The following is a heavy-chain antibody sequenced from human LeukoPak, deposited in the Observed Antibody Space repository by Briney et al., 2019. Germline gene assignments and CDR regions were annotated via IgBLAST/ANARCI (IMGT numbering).Heavy chain of an antibody. CDR3: ARVVGGNYFDY. Sequence: GASVTVSFKASGYTFTGYYMHWVRQAPGQGREWMGWINPNNGGTNYAQKFRGRVTMTRDTSISTAYMELSGLGSDDTAVYYCARVVGGNYFDYWGQGTLVTVAS. V-gene: IGHV1-2*02. D-gene: IGHD2-15*01. CDR1: GYTFTGYY. J-gene: IGHJ4*01. CDR2: INPNNGGT.